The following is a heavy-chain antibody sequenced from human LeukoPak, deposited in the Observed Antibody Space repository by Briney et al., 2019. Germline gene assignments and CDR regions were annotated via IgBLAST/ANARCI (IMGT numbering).Heavy chain of an antibody. Sequence: SETLSLTCTVSGGSISSSSSYWGWIRQPPGKGLEWIASIYYSGSTYYNPSLKSRVTISVDTSKNQFSLKLNSVTAADTAVYYCARLVYSYGTTPYYFDYWGQGTLVTASS. CDR1: GGSISSSSSY. V-gene: IGHV4-39*01. CDR2: IYYSGST. J-gene: IGHJ4*02. CDR3: ARLVYSYGTTPYYFDY. D-gene: IGHD5-18*01.